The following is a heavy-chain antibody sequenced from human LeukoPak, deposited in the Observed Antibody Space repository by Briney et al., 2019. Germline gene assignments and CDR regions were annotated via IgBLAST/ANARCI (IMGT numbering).Heavy chain of an antibody. CDR2: IYYSGST. J-gene: IGHJ5*02. V-gene: IGHV4-59*01. CDR1: GGSISSYY. D-gene: IGHD2-2*01. CDR3: VRAVVPARTNWFDP. Sequence: SETLSLTCTVSGGSISSYYWSWIRQPPGKGLEWIGYIYYSGSTNYNPSLKSRVTISVDTSKNQFSLKLSSVTAADTAVYYCVRAVVPARTNWFDPWGQGTLVTVSS.